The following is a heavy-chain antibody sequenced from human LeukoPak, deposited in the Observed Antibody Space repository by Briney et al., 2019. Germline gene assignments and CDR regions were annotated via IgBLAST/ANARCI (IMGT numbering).Heavy chain of an antibody. Sequence: SETLSLTCTVSGGSISSSSYYWGWIRQPPGKGLEWIGYIYYSGSTNYNPSLKSRVTISVDTSKNQFSLKLSSVTAADTAVYYCAGGAVGSFDYWGQGTLVTVSS. CDR2: IYYSGST. V-gene: IGHV4-61*05. CDR3: AGGAVGSFDY. J-gene: IGHJ4*02. D-gene: IGHD4-23*01. CDR1: GGSISSSSYY.